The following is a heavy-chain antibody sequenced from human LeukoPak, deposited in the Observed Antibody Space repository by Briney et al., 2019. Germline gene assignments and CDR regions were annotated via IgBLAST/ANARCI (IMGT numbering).Heavy chain of an antibody. D-gene: IGHD5-18*01. CDR3: ATAQRGYSYGFDY. Sequence: GRSLRLSCTASGFTFRNYAMHWVRQAPGKGLEWVSVIYSGGSTYYADSVKGRFTISRHNSKNTLYLQMNSLRAEDTAVYYCATAQRGYSYGFDYWGQGTLVTVSS. J-gene: IGHJ4*02. V-gene: IGHV3-53*04. CDR2: IYSGGST. CDR1: GFTFRNYA.